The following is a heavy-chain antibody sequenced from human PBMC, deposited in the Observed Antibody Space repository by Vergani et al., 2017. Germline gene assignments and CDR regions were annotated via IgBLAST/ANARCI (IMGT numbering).Heavy chain of an antibody. Sequence: EVQLVESGGGLVQPGGSLRLSCAASGFTFSSYSMNWVRQAPGKGLEWVSYISSSSSTIYYADSVKGRFTISRDNAKNSLYLQMNSLRDEDTAVYYCAGDSGGALGYFGGEYWGQGTLVTVSS. CDR2: ISSSSSTI. CDR1: GFTFSSYS. D-gene: IGHD3-10*01. V-gene: IGHV3-48*02. J-gene: IGHJ4*02. CDR3: AGDSGGALGYFGGEY.